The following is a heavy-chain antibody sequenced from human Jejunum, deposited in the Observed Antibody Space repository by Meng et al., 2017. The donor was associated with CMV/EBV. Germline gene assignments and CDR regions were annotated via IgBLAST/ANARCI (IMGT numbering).Heavy chain of an antibody. V-gene: IGHV3-7*01. CDR1: FTFSSDW. CDR3: ARGGVLLWFGELGFDY. D-gene: IGHD3-10*01. J-gene: IGHJ4*02. CDR2: IKQDGSEK. Sequence: FTFSSDWGSGVRQAPGKGLEWVANIKQDGSEKYYVDSVKGRFTISRDNAKNSLYLQMNSLRAEDTAVYYCARGGVLLWFGELGFDYWGQGTLVTVSS.